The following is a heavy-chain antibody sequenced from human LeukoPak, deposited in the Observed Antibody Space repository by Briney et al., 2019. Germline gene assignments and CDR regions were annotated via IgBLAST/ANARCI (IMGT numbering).Heavy chain of an antibody. J-gene: IGHJ4*02. CDR1: GFSLSTSGVG. CDR3: VRFVWGSYRPYWAFDY. Sequence: GPTLVNPTQTLTLTCTFSGFSLSTSGVGVGWIRQPPGEALEWLALIYWDDDKRYRPSLKTRLTITKDTSENQVVLTMTNMDPVDTATYYCVRFVWGSYRPYWAFDYWGQGTLVTVSS. V-gene: IGHV2-5*02. D-gene: IGHD3-16*02. CDR2: IYWDDDK.